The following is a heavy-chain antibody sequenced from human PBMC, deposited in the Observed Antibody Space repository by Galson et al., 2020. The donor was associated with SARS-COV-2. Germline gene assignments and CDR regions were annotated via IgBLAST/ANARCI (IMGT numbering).Heavy chain of an antibody. CDR1: GFTFSTYD. J-gene: IGHJ4*02. D-gene: IGHD3-10*01. CDR2: VNSAGDP. V-gene: IGHV3-13*05. Sequence: GESLKISCAASGFTFSTYDMHWVRQPTGKHLEWVAGVNSAGDPSYAGSVKGRFTIYRENGKNSLYLQMNSLRVGDTAVYYCVRGYGGSYYDYWGQGILVTVSS. CDR3: VRGYGGSYYDY.